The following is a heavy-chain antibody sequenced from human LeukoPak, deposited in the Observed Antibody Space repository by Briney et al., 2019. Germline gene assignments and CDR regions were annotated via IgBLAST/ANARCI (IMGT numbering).Heavy chain of an antibody. CDR1: GGSISSYY. J-gene: IGHJ4*02. D-gene: IGHD6-13*01. CDR3: ARDGRKTAAAPFDY. CDR2: IYYSGST. V-gene: IGHV4-59*01. Sequence: NPSETLSLTFTVSGGSISSYYWSWIRQPPGKGLEWIGYIYYSGSTNYNPSPKSRVTISVDTSKNQLSLKLSSVTAADTAIYYCARDGRKTAAAPFDYWGQGTLVTVSS.